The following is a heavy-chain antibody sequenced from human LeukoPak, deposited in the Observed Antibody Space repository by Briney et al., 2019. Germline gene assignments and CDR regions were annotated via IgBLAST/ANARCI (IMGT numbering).Heavy chain of an antibody. J-gene: IGHJ4*02. CDR1: GYTFDDYG. D-gene: IGHD3-9*01. Sequence: PGGSLRLSCAASGYTFDDYGMGWVRQAPGKGPEWVSGVKWNGGSTGYADSVKGRFTISRDNAKNSLYLQMNSLRAEDTALYYCARALHDIFTGYYPNYFDYWGQGTLVTVSS. CDR3: ARALHDIFTGYYPNYFDY. V-gene: IGHV3-20*04. CDR2: VKWNGGST.